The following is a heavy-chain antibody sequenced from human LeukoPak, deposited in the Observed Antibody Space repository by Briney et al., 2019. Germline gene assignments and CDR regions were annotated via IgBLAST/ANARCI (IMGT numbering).Heavy chain of an antibody. CDR3: ARDLFPVSESATFITFAY. J-gene: IGHJ4*02. Sequence: ASVKVSCKASGYTFTSYGISWVRQAPGQGLEWMGWISAYNGNTNYAEKFQGRLTMTTDTSTGTAYMELRSLRSDDTAVYYCARDLFPVSESATFITFAYWGQGTLVTVSS. D-gene: IGHD3-16*01. CDR2: ISAYNGNT. V-gene: IGHV1-18*01. CDR1: GYTFTSYG.